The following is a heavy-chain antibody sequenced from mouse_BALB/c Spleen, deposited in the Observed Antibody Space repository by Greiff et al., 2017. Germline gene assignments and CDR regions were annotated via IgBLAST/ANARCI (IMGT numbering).Heavy chain of an antibody. V-gene: IGHV5-4*02. J-gene: IGHJ4*01. CDR2: ISDGGSYT. CDR3: ARGWSYAMDY. Sequence: EVNVVESGGGLVKPGGSLKLSCAASGFTFSDYYMYWVRQTPEKRLEWVATISDGGSYTYYPDSVNGRFTISRDNAKNNLYLQMSSLKSEDTAMYYCARGWSYAMDYWGQGTSVTVSS. CDR1: GFTFSDYY.